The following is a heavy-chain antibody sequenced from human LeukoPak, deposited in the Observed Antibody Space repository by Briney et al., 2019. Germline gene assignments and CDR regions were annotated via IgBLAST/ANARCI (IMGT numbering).Heavy chain of an antibody. D-gene: IGHD2-15*01. J-gene: IGHJ5*02. CDR3: TRDKYGGTFDP. Sequence: GGSLRLSCVASGFSFRSYWMHWVRQVPGKGLVWVSRVSAVGSSTSYADAVKGRFTISRDNAKNTVDLQMSGLRAEDTAIHYCTRDKYGGTFDPWGQGTLVTVSS. V-gene: IGHV3-74*01. CDR2: VSAVGSST. CDR1: GFSFRSYW.